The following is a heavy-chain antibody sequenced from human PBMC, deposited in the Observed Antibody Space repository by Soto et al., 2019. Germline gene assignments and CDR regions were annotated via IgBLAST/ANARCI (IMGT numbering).Heavy chain of an antibody. CDR3: ARGSGYSYGYYYYYGMDV. Sequence: SETLSLTCAVYGGSFSGYYWSWIRQPPGKGLEWIGEINHSGSTNYNPSLKSRVTISVDTSKNQFSLKLSSVTAADTAVYYCARGSGYSYGYYYYYGMDVWGQGTTVTVSS. CDR2: INHSGST. D-gene: IGHD5-18*01. CDR1: GGSFSGYY. V-gene: IGHV4-34*01. J-gene: IGHJ6*02.